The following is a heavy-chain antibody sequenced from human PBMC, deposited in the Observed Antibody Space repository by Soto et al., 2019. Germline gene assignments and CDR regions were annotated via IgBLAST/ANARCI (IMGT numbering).Heavy chain of an antibody. CDR3: AADVIGVAGDFDH. CDR2: IVVANGYS. V-gene: IGHV1-58*01. Sequence: LVQSGPDVKKPGTSVKVSCKTSGFTFGSSAVQWVRQVRGQRLEWIGWIVVANGYSNVAQKFQDRVSLTRDLSTNTAFMELSSLTSEDSAMYYCAADVIGVAGDFDHWGQGTLVSVSS. J-gene: IGHJ4*02. CDR1: GFTFGSSA. D-gene: IGHD6-19*01.